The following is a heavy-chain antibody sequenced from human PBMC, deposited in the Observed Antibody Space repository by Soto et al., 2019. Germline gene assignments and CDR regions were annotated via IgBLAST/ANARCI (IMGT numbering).Heavy chain of an antibody. CDR1: GYALTELS. CDR2: FDPEDGET. V-gene: IGHV1-24*01. CDR3: ATDVWSGYYFHKLDAFDI. J-gene: IGHJ3*02. Sequence: ASVKVSCKVSGYALTELSMHWVRQAPGKGLEWMGGFDPEDGETIYAQKFQGRVTMTEDTSTDTAYMELSSLRSEDTAVYYCATDVWSGYYFHKLDAFDIWGQGTMVTGSS. D-gene: IGHD3-3*01.